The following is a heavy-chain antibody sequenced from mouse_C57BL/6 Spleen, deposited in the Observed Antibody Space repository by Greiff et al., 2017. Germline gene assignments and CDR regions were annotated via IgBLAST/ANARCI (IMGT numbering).Heavy chain of an antibody. CDR3: AREEGQGFDY. CDR2: IGPGSGST. CDR1: GYTFTDYY. D-gene: IGHD3-3*01. V-gene: IGHV1-77*01. Sequence: VQLQQSGAELVKPGASVKISCKASGYTFTDYYINWVKQRPGQGLVWIGKIGPGSGSTYYNEKFKGKATLTAYKSSSTAYMQLSSLTSEDYAVYFCAREEGQGFDYWGQGTTLTVSS. J-gene: IGHJ2*01.